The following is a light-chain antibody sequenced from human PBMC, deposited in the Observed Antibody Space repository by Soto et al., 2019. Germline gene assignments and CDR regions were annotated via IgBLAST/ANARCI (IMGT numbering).Light chain of an antibody. Sequence: EVLLTQSPATLSVSPGASVTLSCRASQSINTFLAWYQQKPGQAHRLLIYDASSRAAGVTARFSGRGSGTDFTLTIKSMEPEEFAVYHCQQRSIWPLTCGGGTQLDIK. CDR2: DAS. CDR1: QSINTF. V-gene: IGKV3-11*01. CDR3: QQRSIWPLT. J-gene: IGKJ4*01.